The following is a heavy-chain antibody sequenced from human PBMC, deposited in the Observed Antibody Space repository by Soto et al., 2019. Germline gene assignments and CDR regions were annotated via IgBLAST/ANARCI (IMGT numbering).Heavy chain of an antibody. V-gene: IGHV4-39*01. CDR2: IYYSGST. Sequence: SETLSLTCTVSGGSISSSSYYWGWIRQPPGKGLEWIGSIYYSGSTYYNPSLKSRVTISVDTSKNQFSLKLSSVTAADTAVYYCARTRRGYSYGYSIYYFDYWGQGTLVTVSS. J-gene: IGHJ4*02. CDR1: GGSISSSSYY. D-gene: IGHD5-18*01. CDR3: ARTRRGYSYGYSIYYFDY.